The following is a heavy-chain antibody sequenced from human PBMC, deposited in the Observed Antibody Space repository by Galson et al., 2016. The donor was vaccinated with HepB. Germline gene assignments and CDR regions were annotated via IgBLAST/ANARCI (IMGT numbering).Heavy chain of an antibody. V-gene: IGHV5-51*01. CDR1: GYSFMFYW. J-gene: IGHJ4*02. D-gene: IGHD2-21*02. Sequence: QSGAEVKKPGDSLKISCKGSGYSFMFYWIAWVRQMPGKGLEWMGMIYPADSETRYSPSFQGQVTMSVDKSMRTAYLQWNSLKASDTAIYYCAKHRGGGAKCGGDCLSGVWGQGTLVTVSS. CDR2: IYPADSET. CDR3: AKHRGGGAKCGGDCLSGV.